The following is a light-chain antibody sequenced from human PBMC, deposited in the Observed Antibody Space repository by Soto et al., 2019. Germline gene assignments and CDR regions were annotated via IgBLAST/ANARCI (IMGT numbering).Light chain of an antibody. Sequence: QSALIQPPSASGTPGQRVTISCSGSSSNIGKNTVHWFQQLPGAAPQLLISTDNQRPSGAPDRFSGSKSGASGSLAISGLQSEDEADYYCAAWDSSLNGHVFGTGTKVTVL. CDR1: SSNIGKNT. J-gene: IGLJ1*01. CDR3: AAWDSSLNGHV. V-gene: IGLV1-44*01. CDR2: TDN.